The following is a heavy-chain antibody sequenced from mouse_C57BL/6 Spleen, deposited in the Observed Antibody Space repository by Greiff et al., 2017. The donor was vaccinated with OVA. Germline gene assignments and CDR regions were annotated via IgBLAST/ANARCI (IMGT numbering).Heavy chain of an antibody. CDR3: ARRSYGYDEVWYFDV. V-gene: IGHV5-16*01. D-gene: IGHD2-2*01. CDR1: GFTFSDYY. Sequence: EVMLVESEGGLVQPGSSMKLSCTASGFTFSDYYMAWVRQVPEKGLEWVANINYDGSSTYYLDSLKSRFIISRDNAKNILYLQMSSLKSEDTATYYCARRSYGYDEVWYFDVWGTGTTVTVSS. J-gene: IGHJ1*03. CDR2: INYDGSST.